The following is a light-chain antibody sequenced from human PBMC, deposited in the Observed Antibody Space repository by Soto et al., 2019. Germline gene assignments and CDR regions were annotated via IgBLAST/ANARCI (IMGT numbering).Light chain of an antibody. CDR2: ELN. Sequence: QSALTQPPSASGSPGQSVTISCTGTSSDVGGYNFVSWYQQHPGKAPKLIIYELNKRPSGVPDRFSGSKSGNTASLTVSGLQAEDEDDYYCSSFAGSNNRFVFGTGTKLTVL. V-gene: IGLV2-8*01. CDR3: SSFAGSNNRFV. J-gene: IGLJ1*01. CDR1: SSDVGGYNF.